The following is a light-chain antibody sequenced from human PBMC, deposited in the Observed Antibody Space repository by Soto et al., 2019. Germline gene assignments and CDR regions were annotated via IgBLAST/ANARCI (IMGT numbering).Light chain of an antibody. V-gene: IGKV2-28*01. CDR1: QSLLHRNGNSY. J-gene: IGKJ1*01. CDR3: MQALQTPRT. CDR2: LAS. Sequence: DIVMTQSPLSLSVTPGEAASISCRCSQSLLHRNGNSYLDWYLQRPGQSPQLLISLASNRASGVPDRFSGSGSGTDFTLHISRVEAEDVGVYYCMQALQTPRTFGQGTKVEIK.